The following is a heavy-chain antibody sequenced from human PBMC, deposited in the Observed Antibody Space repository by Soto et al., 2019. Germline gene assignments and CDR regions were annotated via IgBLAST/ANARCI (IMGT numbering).Heavy chain of an antibody. CDR2: IIPIFGTP. Sequence: QVQLVQSGAEVKRPGSSVKVSCKASGGTFSSYGINWVRQAPGQGLEWLGGIIPIFGTPNYAQKFQARLTITADEPTSTAYMELTSLRSDDTAVYYCASDPPSFGYDSLDYWGQGTLVTVSS. J-gene: IGHJ4*02. D-gene: IGHD3-16*01. CDR1: GGTFSSYG. V-gene: IGHV1-69*01. CDR3: ASDPPSFGYDSLDY.